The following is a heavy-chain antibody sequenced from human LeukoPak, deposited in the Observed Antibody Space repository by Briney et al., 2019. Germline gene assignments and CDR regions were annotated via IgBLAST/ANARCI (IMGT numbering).Heavy chain of an antibody. CDR3: AKPQPGIQLFDY. J-gene: IGHJ4*02. V-gene: IGHV3-23*01. Sequence: PGGSLRLSCAASGFTFSSYAMTWVRQAPGRGLQWISTITDSGRSTYYVDSVKGRFTISRDNSKNTLYLQMNSLRAEDTAVYYCAKPQPGIQLFDYWGQGTLVTVSS. D-gene: IGHD5-18*01. CDR2: ITDSGRST. CDR1: GFTFSSYA.